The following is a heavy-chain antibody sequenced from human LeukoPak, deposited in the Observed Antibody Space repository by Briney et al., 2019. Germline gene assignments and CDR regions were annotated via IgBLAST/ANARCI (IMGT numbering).Heavy chain of an antibody. J-gene: IGHJ4*02. D-gene: IGHD5-18*01. CDR3: ARVSKTYSYGYLNDY. Sequence: PGGSLRLSCAASGFTFSSYWMSWVRQAPGKGLEWVANIKQDGSEKYYADSVKGRFTISRDNAKNSLYLQMNSLRAEDTAVYYCARVSKTYSYGYLNDYWGQGTLVTVSS. V-gene: IGHV3-7*01. CDR1: GFTFSSYW. CDR2: IKQDGSEK.